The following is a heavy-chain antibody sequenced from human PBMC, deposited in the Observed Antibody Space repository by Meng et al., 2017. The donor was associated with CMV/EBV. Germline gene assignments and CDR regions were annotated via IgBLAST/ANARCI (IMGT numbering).Heavy chain of an antibody. CDR2: INWNGGST. Sequence: GGSLRLSCAASGFTVSSYEMNWVRQAPGKGLAWVSGINWNGGSTGYADSVKGRFTISRDNAKNSLYLQMNSLRAEDTALYHCARVGYSGSYYDDAFDIWGQGTMVTVSS. V-gene: IGHV3-20*01. CDR1: GFTVSSYE. CDR3: ARVGYSGSYYDDAFDI. D-gene: IGHD1-26*01. J-gene: IGHJ3*02.